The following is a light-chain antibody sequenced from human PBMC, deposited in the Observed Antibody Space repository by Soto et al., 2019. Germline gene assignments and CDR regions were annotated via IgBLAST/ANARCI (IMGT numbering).Light chain of an antibody. J-gene: IGLJ1*01. Sequence: VLTQPASLSGSPGQSITISCTGTSSDIGAYDYVSWFQQHPGKAPKLMISEVNNRPSGVSNRFSGSKSGNTAYLTISGLQVEDEAEYFCFSLTTTSAQVFGPGTKGTAL. CDR2: EVN. V-gene: IGLV2-14*01. CDR3: FSLTTTSAQV. CDR1: SSDIGAYDY.